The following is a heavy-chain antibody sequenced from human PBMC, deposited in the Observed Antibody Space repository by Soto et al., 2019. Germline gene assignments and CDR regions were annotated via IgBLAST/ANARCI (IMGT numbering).Heavy chain of an antibody. CDR1: GGSISSGGYY. CDR3: ARVNLAYCGGDCYNFDY. Sequence: ASETLSLTCTVSGGSISSGGYYWSWIRQHPGKGLEWIGYIYYSGSTYYNPSLKSRVTISVDTSKNQFSLKLSSVTAADTAVYYCARVNLAYCGGDCYNFDYWGQGTLVTVSS. CDR2: IYYSGST. D-gene: IGHD2-21*02. J-gene: IGHJ4*02. V-gene: IGHV4-31*03.